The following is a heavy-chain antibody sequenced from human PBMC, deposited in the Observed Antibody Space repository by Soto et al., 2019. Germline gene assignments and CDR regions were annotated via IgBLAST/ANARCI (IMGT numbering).Heavy chain of an antibody. CDR3: ARADSDDYGDYAAFDI. D-gene: IGHD4-17*01. CDR2: IIPTLGIA. V-gene: IGHV1-69*02. J-gene: IGHJ3*02. CDR1: GGTFSSYT. Sequence: QVQLVQSGAEVKKPGSSVKVSCKASGGTFSSYTISWVRQAPGQGLEWMGRIIPTLGIANYAQKFQGRVTITADKSTSTAYMELSSLRSEDTAVYYCARADSDDYGDYAAFDIWGQGTMVTVSS.